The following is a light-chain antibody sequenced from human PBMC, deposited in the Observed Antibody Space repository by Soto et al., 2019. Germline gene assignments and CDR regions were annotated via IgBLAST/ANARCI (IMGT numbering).Light chain of an antibody. J-gene: IGLJ2*01. CDR1: SSDVGGYNY. CDR3: SSYTSRSTPV. V-gene: IGLV2-14*01. Sequence: HSALTQPASVSGSPGQSITISCTGTSSDVGGYNYVSWYQQHPGKAPKLMISEVSNRPSGVSNRFSGSKSGNTASLTISGLQAEDEADYYCSSYTSRSTPVFGGGTKVTVL. CDR2: EVS.